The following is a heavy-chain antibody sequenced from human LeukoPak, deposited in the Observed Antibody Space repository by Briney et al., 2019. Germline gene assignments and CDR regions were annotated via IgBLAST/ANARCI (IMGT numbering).Heavy chain of an antibody. J-gene: IGHJ6*02. CDR1: GGSISSYY. CDR3: ARVILEPLGSYYYGMDV. D-gene: IGHD3-3*01. CDR2: IYYSGSA. Sequence: SETLSLTCTVSGGSISSYYWSWIRQPPGKGLEWIGYIYYSGSANYNPSLKSRVTISVDTSKNQFSLKLSSVTAADTAVYYCARVILEPLGSYYYGMDVWGQGTTVTVPS. V-gene: IGHV4-59*01.